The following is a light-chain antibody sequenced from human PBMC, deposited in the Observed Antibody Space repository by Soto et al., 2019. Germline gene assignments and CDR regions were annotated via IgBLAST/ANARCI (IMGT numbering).Light chain of an antibody. J-gene: IGLJ1*01. V-gene: IGLV2-8*01. Sequence: QSVLTQPPSASVSPGQSVTISCTGTSSDVGAYNYASWYQHHPGKAPKLLVYEVNKRPSGVPDRFSGSKSGNTASLTVSGLQAEDEADYYCTSHAGTINFPYIFGTGTKVTVL. CDR2: EVN. CDR3: TSHAGTINFPYI. CDR1: SSDVGAYNY.